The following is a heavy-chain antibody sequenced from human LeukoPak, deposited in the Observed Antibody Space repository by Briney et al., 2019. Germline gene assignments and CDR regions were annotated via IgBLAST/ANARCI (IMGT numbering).Heavy chain of an antibody. CDR3: AKDEIQAYCGGDCYPSAPLIF. D-gene: IGHD2-21*02. V-gene: IGHV3-23*01. J-gene: IGHJ4*02. Sequence: GGSLRLSCAASGFTFSSYAMSWVRQAPAKGLEWVSAISGSGGSTYYADSVKGRFTISRDNSKNTLYLQMNSLRAEDTAVYYCAKDEIQAYCGGDCYPSAPLIFRGQGTLVTVSS. CDR1: GFTFSSYA. CDR2: ISGSGGST.